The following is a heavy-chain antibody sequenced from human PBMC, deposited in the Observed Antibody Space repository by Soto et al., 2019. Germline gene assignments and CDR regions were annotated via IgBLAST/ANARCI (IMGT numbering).Heavy chain of an antibody. J-gene: IGHJ6*02. D-gene: IGHD3-16*01. CDR3: ARAPLQGSNSDQGGETGHYYYYGMDV. CDR2: IYYSGST. CDR1: GGSVSSGSYY. V-gene: IGHV4-61*01. Sequence: PSETLSLTCTVSGGSVSSGSYYWSWIRQPPGKGLEWIGYIYYSGSTNYNPSLKSRVTISVDTSKNQFSLKLSSVTAADTAVYYCARAPLQGSNSDQGGETGHYYYYGMDVWGQGTTVTVS.